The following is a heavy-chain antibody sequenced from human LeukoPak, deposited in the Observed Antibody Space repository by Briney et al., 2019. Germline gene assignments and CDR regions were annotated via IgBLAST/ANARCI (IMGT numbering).Heavy chain of an antibody. CDR2: INGDGSTT. D-gene: IGHD3-10*01. Sequence: GGSLRLSCAASGFSFSSYWMHWVRQAPGKGLVWVSRINGDGSTTTTADSLRGRFTISRDNAKNTLYLQMNSLRAEDTAVYYCARVVSMVRGASSGMDVWGQGTTVTVSS. CDR1: GFSFSSYW. V-gene: IGHV3-74*01. J-gene: IGHJ6*02. CDR3: ARVVSMVRGASSGMDV.